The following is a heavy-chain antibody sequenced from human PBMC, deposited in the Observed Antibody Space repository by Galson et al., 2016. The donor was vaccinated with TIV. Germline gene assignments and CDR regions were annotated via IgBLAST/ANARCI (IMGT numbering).Heavy chain of an antibody. J-gene: IGHJ4*02. D-gene: IGHD3-10*01. V-gene: IGHV3-9*01. Sequence: SLRLSCAASGFIFDDYAMHWVRQAPGKGLEWVSGINWNSGTIAYADSVKGRFTISRDNAKNSLSLQMNSLRAEDTALYYCACGIGWFRGFDYWGQGTFITVSS. CDR3: ACGIGWFRGFDY. CDR2: INWNSGTI. CDR1: GFIFDDYA.